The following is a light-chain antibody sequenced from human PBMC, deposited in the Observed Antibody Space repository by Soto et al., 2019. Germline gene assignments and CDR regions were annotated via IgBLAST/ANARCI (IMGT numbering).Light chain of an antibody. CDR1: QGINNH. Sequence: DIQMTQSPSSLSASVGDSVTITCRASQGINNHLAWYQQKPGKVPSLLIYAAYTLQSGVPSRFSGRGSGTDFNLTISSLQPEDFATYYCQKYDSAPFTFGPGTKVKFK. V-gene: IGKV1-27*01. CDR3: QKYDSAPFT. J-gene: IGKJ3*01. CDR2: AAY.